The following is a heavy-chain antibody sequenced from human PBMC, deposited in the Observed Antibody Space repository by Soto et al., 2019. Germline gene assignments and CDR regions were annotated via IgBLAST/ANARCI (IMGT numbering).Heavy chain of an antibody. Sequence: PSETLSLTCTVSGGSISSGDYYWTWNRQPPGKGLEWIGYIYYSGSTYYNPSLKSRVTISVATSKNQFSLKLSSVTAADTAVYYCARESSNSPLDYWGQGTLVTAPQ. CDR2: IYYSGST. D-gene: IGHD6-6*01. J-gene: IGHJ4*02. V-gene: IGHV4-30-4*01. CDR3: ARESSNSPLDY. CDR1: GGSISSGDYY.